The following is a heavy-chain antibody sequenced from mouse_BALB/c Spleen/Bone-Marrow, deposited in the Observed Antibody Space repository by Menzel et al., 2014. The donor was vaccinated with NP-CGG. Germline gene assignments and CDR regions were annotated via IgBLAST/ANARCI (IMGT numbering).Heavy chain of an antibody. D-gene: IGHD1-2*01. CDR2: IDPANVNT. J-gene: IGHJ3*01. CDR1: GFNIXDTY. V-gene: IGHV14-3*02. CDR3: AREGYYYGYWFAY. Sequence: VQLKHSGAELVNPGASVKLSCTASGFNIXDTYMHWVKQRPEQGLEWIGRIDPANVNTKYDPNFQGKATITADTSSNTAYLQLSSLTSEDTAVYYCAREGYYYGYWFAYWGQGTLVTVSA.